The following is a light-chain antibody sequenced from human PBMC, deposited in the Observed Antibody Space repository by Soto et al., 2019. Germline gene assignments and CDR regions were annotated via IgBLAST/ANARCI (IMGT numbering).Light chain of an antibody. CDR2: AAS. CDR3: QKYNSAPLT. Sequence: DLQMTQSPSSLSASLGDRVTITCRASQGIGVYLAWFQQKPGKVPKLLIYAASTLQSGVPSRFSGSGSWTDFTLTISSLQPEDFATYYCQKYNSAPLTFGGGTKVEIK. V-gene: IGKV1-27*01. J-gene: IGKJ4*01. CDR1: QGIGVY.